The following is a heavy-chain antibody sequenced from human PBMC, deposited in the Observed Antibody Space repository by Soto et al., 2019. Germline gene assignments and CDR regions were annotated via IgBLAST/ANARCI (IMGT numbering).Heavy chain of an antibody. CDR2: IYPANSGA. CDR3: VSGSGRPQYYYPMDV. CDR1: GYSFTNYW. Sequence: PGESLKISCEGSGYSFTNYWIGWVRQMPGKGLEWVGIIYPANSGARYSPSFQGQVTISADKSITTAYLQWSGLKASDTAMYYCVSGSGRPQYYYPMDVWGQGTTVTVSS. D-gene: IGHD3-10*01. V-gene: IGHV5-51*01. J-gene: IGHJ6*02.